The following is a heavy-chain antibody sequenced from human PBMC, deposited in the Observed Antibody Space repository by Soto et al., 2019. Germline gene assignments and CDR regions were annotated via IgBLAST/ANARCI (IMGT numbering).Heavy chain of an antibody. J-gene: IGHJ4*02. V-gene: IGHV3-23*01. CDR1: GFTFSSYA. CDR2: VSIGGST. CDR3: AKRRGAGGHFDY. Sequence: GGSLRLSCAASGFTFSSYAMGWVRQGPGKGLEWVAVVSIGGSTHYADSVRGRFTSSRDNSKNTLSLQMNSLTAEDTAVYFCAKRRGAGGHFDYWGQGALVTVSS. D-gene: IGHD2-15*01.